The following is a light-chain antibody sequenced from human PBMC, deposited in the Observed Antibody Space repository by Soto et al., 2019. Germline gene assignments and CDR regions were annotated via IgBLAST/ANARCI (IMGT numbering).Light chain of an antibody. CDR1: QSVSRN. V-gene: IGKV3-15*01. Sequence: EIVMTQSPDNLSVSPGERATLSCRASQSVSRNLAWYQQKPGQGPRLLIYGASTRATGIPARFSGSGSGTEFTLTISSLQSEEFAVYYCQQYNKWPPYTFGQGNKVEIK. CDR2: GAS. CDR3: QQYNKWPPYT. J-gene: IGKJ2*01.